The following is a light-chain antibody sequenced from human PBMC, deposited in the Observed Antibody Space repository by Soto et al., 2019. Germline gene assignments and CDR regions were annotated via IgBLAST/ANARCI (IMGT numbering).Light chain of an antibody. Sequence: DIQMTQSPSTLSASVGDRVTITCRSSQSVTTWLAWYQQTPRKAPKLLIYDASRLESGVPSRFSGSGSGTEFTLTISSLQPDDCATYYCQQYDSYLTFGQGTKV. CDR3: QQYDSYLT. V-gene: IGKV1-5*01. CDR2: DAS. J-gene: IGKJ1*01. CDR1: QSVTTW.